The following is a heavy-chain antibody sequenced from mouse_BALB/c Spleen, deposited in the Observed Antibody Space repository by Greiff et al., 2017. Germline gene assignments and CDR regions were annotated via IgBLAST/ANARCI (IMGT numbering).Heavy chain of an antibody. CDR2: INSNGGST. J-gene: IGHJ2*01. Sequence: DVMLVESGGGLVQPGGSLKLSCAASGFTFSSYGMSWVRQTPDKRLELVATINSNGGSTYYPDSVKGRFTISRDNAKNTLYLQMSSLKSEDTAMYYCARDGRDYFDYWGQGTTLTVSS. CDR3: ARDGRDYFDY. D-gene: IGHD3-1*01. CDR1: GFTFSSYG. V-gene: IGHV5-6-3*01.